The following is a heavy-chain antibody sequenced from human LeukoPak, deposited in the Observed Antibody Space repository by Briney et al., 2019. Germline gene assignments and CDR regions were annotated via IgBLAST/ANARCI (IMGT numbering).Heavy chain of an antibody. CDR3: ARVLRDYYFDF. D-gene: IGHD3-9*01. CDR2: ITASSIYI. J-gene: IGHJ4*02. Sequence: GGSLRLSCAASGFSFSGYNMNWVRQAPGKGLEWVSSITASSIYIYLADSVKGRFTISRDNAKSLVYLQMNSLRVDDTAVYYCARVLRDYYFDFWGQGALVTVSS. V-gene: IGHV3-21*01. CDR1: GFSFSGYN.